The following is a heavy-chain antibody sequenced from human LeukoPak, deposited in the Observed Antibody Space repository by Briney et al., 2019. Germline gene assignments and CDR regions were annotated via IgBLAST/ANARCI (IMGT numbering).Heavy chain of an antibody. Sequence: GGSLRLSCAASGFTFSSYSMDWVRQAPGKGLEWVAFIRYGGTNKYYADSVKGRFTISRDNSKNTVYLQMNSLRAEDTAVYYCARDPRTVPGLFDYWGQGTLVTVSS. CDR2: IRYGGTNK. CDR3: ARDPRTVPGLFDY. CDR1: GFTFSSYS. J-gene: IGHJ4*02. D-gene: IGHD4-17*01. V-gene: IGHV3-30*02.